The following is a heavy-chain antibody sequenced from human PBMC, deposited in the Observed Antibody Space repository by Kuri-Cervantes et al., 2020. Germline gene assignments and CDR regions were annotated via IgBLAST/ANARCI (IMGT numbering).Heavy chain of an antibody. CDR2: IKQDGSEK. V-gene: IGHV3-7*01. Sequence: GGSLRLSCAASGFTFSSYWMSWVRQAPGKGLEWVANIKQDGSEKYYVDSVKGRFTISRDNSKNTLYLQMNSLRAEDTAVYYCARDRGGGWYAYYFDYWGQGTLVTVSS. J-gene: IGHJ4*02. CDR1: GFTFSSYW. D-gene: IGHD6-19*01. CDR3: ARDRGGGWYAYYFDY.